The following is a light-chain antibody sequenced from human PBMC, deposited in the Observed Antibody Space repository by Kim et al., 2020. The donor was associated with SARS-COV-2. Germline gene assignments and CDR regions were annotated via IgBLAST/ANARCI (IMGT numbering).Light chain of an antibody. CDR3: NSRDSSGNHLVV. CDR2: GKN. V-gene: IGLV3-19*01. Sequence: LGQTVRITCQGDSLRSYYASWYQQKPRQAPVLVIYGKNNRPSGIPDRCSGSSSGNTASLTITGAQAEDEADYYCNSRDSSGNHLVVFGGGTQLTVL. J-gene: IGLJ2*01. CDR1: SLRSYY.